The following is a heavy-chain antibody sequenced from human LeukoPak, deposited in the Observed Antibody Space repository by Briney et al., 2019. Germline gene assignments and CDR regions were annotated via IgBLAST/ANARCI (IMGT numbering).Heavy chain of an antibody. CDR3: ASRSGGDYPYFDY. J-gene: IGHJ4*02. Sequence: GGSLRLSCAASGFTVGRNYMSWVRQAPGKGLEWVSVIYSGGSTYYADSVKGRFTISRDNSKNTLYLQMNSLRVEDTAVYYCASRSGGDYPYFDYWGQGTLVTVSS. D-gene: IGHD4-17*01. CDR2: IYSGGST. V-gene: IGHV3-53*01. CDR1: GFTVGRNY.